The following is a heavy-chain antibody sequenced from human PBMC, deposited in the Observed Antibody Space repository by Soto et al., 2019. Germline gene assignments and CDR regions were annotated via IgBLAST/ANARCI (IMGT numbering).Heavy chain of an antibody. V-gene: IGHV4-34*01. CDR1: GGSFSGYY. CDR2: INHSGST. J-gene: IGHJ4*02. D-gene: IGHD1-26*01. CDR3: ARGRDRVGFDY. Sequence: SETLSLTCAVYGGSFSGYYWSWIRQPPGKGLEWIGEINHSGSTNYNPSLKSRVTISVDTSKNQFSLKLSSVTAADTAVYYCARGRDRVGFDYWGQGTLVTVSS.